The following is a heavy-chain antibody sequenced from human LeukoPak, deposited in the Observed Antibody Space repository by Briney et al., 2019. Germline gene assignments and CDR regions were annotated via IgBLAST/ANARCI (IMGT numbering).Heavy chain of an antibody. CDR1: GGSISSYY. D-gene: IGHD6-13*01. Sequence: SETLSLTCTVSGGSISSYYWSWIRQPPGKGLEWIGYIYYSGSTNYNPSLKSRVTISVETSKNQFSLKLSSVTAADTVVYYCARGLIMAVAGRGEFHYWGQGTLVTVSS. CDR3: ARGLIMAVAGRGEFHY. CDR2: IYYSGST. V-gene: IGHV4-59*01. J-gene: IGHJ4*02.